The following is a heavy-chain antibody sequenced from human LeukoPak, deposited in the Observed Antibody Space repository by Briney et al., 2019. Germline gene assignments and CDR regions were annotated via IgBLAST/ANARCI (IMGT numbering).Heavy chain of an antibody. CDR3: ASPEAG. Sequence: GGSLRLSCSASGFTFSSYAMHWVRQAPGKGLEYVSAISSNGGSTYYADSVKGRFTISRDNAKNSLYLQMNSLRAEDTAVYYCASPEAGWGQGTLVTVSS. CDR2: ISSNGGST. D-gene: IGHD6-19*01. CDR1: GFTFSSYA. V-gene: IGHV3-64*04. J-gene: IGHJ4*02.